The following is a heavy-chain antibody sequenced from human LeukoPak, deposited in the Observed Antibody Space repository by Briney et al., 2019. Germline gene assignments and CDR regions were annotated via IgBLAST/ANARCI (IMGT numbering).Heavy chain of an antibody. CDR1: GGSISSGSYY. CDR2: IYTSGST. J-gene: IGHJ5*02. V-gene: IGHV4-61*02. CDR3: ARHLGRGSHIVGDRDNWFDP. D-gene: IGHD1-26*01. Sequence: KSSETLSLTCTVSGGSISSGSYYWSWIRQPAGKGLEWIGRIYTSGSTNYNPSLKSRVTISVDTSKNQFSLKLSSVTAADTAVYYCARHLGRGSHIVGDRDNWFDPWGQGTLVTVSS.